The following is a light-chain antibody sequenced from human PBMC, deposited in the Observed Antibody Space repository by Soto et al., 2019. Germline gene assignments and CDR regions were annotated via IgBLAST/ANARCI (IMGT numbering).Light chain of an antibody. Sequence: EIVLTQSPGTLSLSPGERATLSCRASQSVSTSSLAWYQQKPGQAPRLLIYGASNRDTGIPARVSASGSGADFNPGISRQEPEDFAMYYYQHYGSSPYTFGQGTKLAIK. J-gene: IGKJ2*01. CDR2: GAS. CDR3: QHYGSSPYT. CDR1: QSVSTSS. V-gene: IGKV3-20*01.